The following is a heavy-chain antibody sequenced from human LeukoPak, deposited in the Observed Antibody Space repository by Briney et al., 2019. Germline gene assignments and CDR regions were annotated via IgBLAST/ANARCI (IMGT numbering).Heavy chain of an antibody. D-gene: IGHD5-18*01. V-gene: IGHV4-61*08. CDR1: GGSISSGGYS. Sequence: SQTLSLTCAVSGGSISSGGYSWSWIRQPPGKGLEWIGYIYYSGSTNYNPSLKSRVTISVDTSKNQFSLKLSSVTAADTAVYYCAGRGYSYGYVAGIFDYWGQGTLVTVSS. CDR2: IYYSGST. J-gene: IGHJ4*02. CDR3: AGRGYSYGYVAGIFDY.